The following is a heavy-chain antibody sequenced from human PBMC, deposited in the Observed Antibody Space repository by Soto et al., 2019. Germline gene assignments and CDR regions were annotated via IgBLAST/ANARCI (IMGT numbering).Heavy chain of an antibody. CDR1: GFTFSSYS. Sequence: PGGSLRLSCAASGFTFSSYSMNWVRQAPGKGLEWVSYISSSSSTIYYADSVKGRFTISRDNAKNSLYLQMSSPRAEDTAVYYCARANYYGSPGDFDYWGQGTLVTVSS. CDR3: ARANYYGSPGDFDY. CDR2: ISSSSSTI. V-gene: IGHV3-48*01. J-gene: IGHJ4*02. D-gene: IGHD3-10*01.